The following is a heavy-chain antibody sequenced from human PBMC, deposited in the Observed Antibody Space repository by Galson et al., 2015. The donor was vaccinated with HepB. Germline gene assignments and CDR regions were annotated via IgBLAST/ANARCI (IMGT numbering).Heavy chain of an antibody. CDR1: GYSFTNYW. J-gene: IGHJ4*02. Sequence: QSGAEVKKPGESLKISCKGSGYSFTNYWIGWVRQMPGKGLEWMGIIYPGDSDTRYSPSFRGQVTISAEKSLNTMYLQWSSLKASDTAIYYCARHATDSCSWQPFDYWGQGSLGTVSS. D-gene: IGHD6-13*01. CDR3: ARHATDSCSWQPFDY. V-gene: IGHV5-51*01. CDR2: IYPGDSDT.